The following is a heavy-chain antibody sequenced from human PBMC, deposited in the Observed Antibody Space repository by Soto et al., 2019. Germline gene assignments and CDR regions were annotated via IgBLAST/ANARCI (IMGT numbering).Heavy chain of an antibody. J-gene: IGHJ4*02. CDR1: GYTFSSYD. V-gene: IGHV1-8*01. CDR2: MNPKSGNT. Sequence: QVQLVQSGAEVKKPGASVKVSCMASGYTFSSYDINWVRQATGQGLEWMGWMNPKSGNTGYAQKVQGRVTMTRNTSIRTADMELSSLRSEDTAVYYCAREAELTGLQANDYWGQGTLVTVSS. CDR3: AREAELTGLQANDY. D-gene: IGHD4-4*01.